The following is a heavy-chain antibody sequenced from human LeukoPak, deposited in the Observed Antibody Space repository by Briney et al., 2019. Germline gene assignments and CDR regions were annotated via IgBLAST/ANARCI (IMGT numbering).Heavy chain of an antibody. CDR2: IYYSGTT. CDR3: AKSTMIVEELFDY. J-gene: IGHJ4*02. V-gene: IGHV4-59*08. Sequence: PSETLSLTCTVSGGSISTYYWSWIRQPPGKGLEWIGYIYYSGTTNYNPSLESRVTVSVDTSRNQFSLKLTSVTAADTAVYYCAKSTMIVEELFDYWGQGTLVTVSS. CDR1: GGSISTYY. D-gene: IGHD3-22*01.